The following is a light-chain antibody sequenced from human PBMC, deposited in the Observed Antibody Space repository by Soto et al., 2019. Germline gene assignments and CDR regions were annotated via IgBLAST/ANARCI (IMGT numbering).Light chain of an antibody. CDR3: QQYHNLPAVT. CDR1: QSVYNN. V-gene: IGKV3-15*01. J-gene: IGKJ3*01. CDR2: GAS. Sequence: EIVMTQSPATLSVSPGERATLSCRASQSVYNNLAWYQQKPGQAPRLLIYGASTRATGIPARFSGSGSGTEFTLTISSLQSEDFAVYYWQQYHNLPAVTFVPGTKVYI.